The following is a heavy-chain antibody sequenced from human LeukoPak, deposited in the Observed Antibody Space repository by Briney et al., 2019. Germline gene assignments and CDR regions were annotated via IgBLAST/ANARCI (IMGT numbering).Heavy chain of an antibody. D-gene: IGHD5-24*01. CDR1: GFTLHDYA. CDR3: AKANYRHYYYCMDV. V-gene: IGHV3-43D*03. J-gene: IGHJ6*03. Sequence: GGSLRLSCAASGFTLHDYAMHWVRQAPGKGLEWVSLISWDGGSTYYADSVKGRFTISRDNSKNSLYLQMNSLRAEDTALYYCAKANYRHYYYCMDVWGKGTTVTVSS. CDR2: ISWDGGST.